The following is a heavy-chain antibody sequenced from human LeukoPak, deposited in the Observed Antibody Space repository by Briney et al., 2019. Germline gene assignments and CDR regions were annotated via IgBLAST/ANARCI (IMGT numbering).Heavy chain of an antibody. Sequence: GGSLRLSCAASEFTFSSYAMHWVRQAPGKGLEHVSGISRNGGTTYYASSVKGRFTISRDNSKNTLDLQMGSLRAEDMAVYYCARGNYYDSSGYSPFDYWGQGTLVTVSS. CDR3: ARGNYYDSSGYSPFDY. J-gene: IGHJ4*02. D-gene: IGHD3-22*01. CDR1: EFTFSSYA. V-gene: IGHV3-64*01. CDR2: ISRNGGTT.